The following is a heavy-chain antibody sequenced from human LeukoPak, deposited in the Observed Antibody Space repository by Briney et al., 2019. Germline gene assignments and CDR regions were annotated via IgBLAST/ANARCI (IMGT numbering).Heavy chain of an antibody. CDR2: ISGSGGST. CDR3: AKDPRPYYGSGSPLDY. D-gene: IGHD3-10*01. V-gene: IGHV3-23*01. Sequence: AGGSLRLSCAASGFTFSSYAMSWVRQAPGKGLEWVSAISGSGGSTYYADSVKGRFTISRDNSKNTLYLQMISLRAEDTAVYYCAKDPRPYYGSGSPLDYWGQGTLVTVSS. J-gene: IGHJ4*02. CDR1: GFTFSSYA.